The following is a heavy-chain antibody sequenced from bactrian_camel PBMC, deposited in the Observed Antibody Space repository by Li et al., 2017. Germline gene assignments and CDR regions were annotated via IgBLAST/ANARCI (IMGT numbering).Heavy chain of an antibody. V-gene: IGHV3S53*01. CDR1: GYRYDTYC. Sequence: HVQLVESGGGSVQAGGSLRLSCAAPGYRYDTYCLGWFRQASGKEREWVGSLDSDGRINYADSVKGRFTISKDNRKNISYLQMNSLTPGDTAMYYCTARYEFGLGACSGVGGLGFWGQGTQVTVS. CDR2: LDSDGRI. D-gene: IGHD1*01. J-gene: IGHJ6*01. CDR3: TARYEFGLGACSGVGGLGF.